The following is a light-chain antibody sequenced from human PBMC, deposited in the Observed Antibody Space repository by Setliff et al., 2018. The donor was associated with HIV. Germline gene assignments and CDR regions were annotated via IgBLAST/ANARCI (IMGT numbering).Light chain of an antibody. CDR1: SSDVGGYSH. CDR3: SSYAITNTLP. CDR2: EVR. V-gene: IGLV2-14*01. J-gene: IGLJ1*01. Sequence: QSALTQPASVSGSPGQSITISCTGTSSDVGGYSHVSWYQQHPGKAPKLIIYEVRNRLSGVSNRFSGSKSGNTASLTISGLQAEDEADYYCSSYAITNTLPFGTGTKAPS.